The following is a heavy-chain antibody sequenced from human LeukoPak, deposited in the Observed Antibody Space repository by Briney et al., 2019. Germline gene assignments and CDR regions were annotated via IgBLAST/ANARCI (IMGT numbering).Heavy chain of an antibody. V-gene: IGHV4-34*01. D-gene: IGHD3-22*01. Sequence: SETLSLTGAVYGGSFSGYYWSWIRQPPGKGLEWIGEINHSGSTNYNPSLKSRVTISVDTSKNQFSLKLSSVTAADTAVYYCARGRGYYDSRGFDYWGQGTLVTVSS. CDR1: GGSFSGYY. CDR3: ARGRGYYDSRGFDY. CDR2: INHSGST. J-gene: IGHJ4*02.